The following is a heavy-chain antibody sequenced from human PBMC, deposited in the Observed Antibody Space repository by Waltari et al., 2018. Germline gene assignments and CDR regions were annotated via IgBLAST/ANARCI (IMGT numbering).Heavy chain of an antibody. CDR3: AKDTDWYLDY. CDR1: GFPFRSSA. D-gene: IGHD2-21*01. J-gene: IGHJ4*02. Sequence: EVQLLESGGGLVQPGGSLRLSCAASGFPFRSSAMSWVRQAPGKGLEWVSVMYSGGSTSYADSVKGRFTVSNDYSKDTMYLQMDSLRADDTAVYYCAKDTDWYLDYWGQGTLVTVSS. CDR2: MYSGGST. V-gene: IGHV3-23*03.